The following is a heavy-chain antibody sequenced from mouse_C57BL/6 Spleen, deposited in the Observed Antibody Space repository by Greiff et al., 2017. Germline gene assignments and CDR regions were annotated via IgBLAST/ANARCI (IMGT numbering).Heavy chain of an antibody. V-gene: IGHV7-3*01. CDR3: ARSTVVSYFDY. CDR1: GFTFTDYY. CDR2: IRNKANGYTT. D-gene: IGHD1-1*01. Sequence: EVKVVESGGGLVQPGGSLSLSCAASGFTFTDYYMSWVRQPPGKALEWLGFIRNKANGYTTEYSASVKGRFTISRDNSQSILYLQMNALRAEDSATYYCARSTVVSYFDYWGQGTTLTVSS. J-gene: IGHJ2*01.